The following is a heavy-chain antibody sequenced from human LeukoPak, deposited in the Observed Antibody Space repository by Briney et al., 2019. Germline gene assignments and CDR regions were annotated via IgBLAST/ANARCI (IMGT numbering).Heavy chain of an antibody. J-gene: IGHJ6*02. CDR1: GGSISSYY. CDR2: IYYSGST. D-gene: IGHD3-22*01. CDR3: ARHYDSSGYYYGYYYGMDV. Sequence: SETLSLTCTVSGGSISSYYWSWIRQPPGKGLEWIGCIYYSGSTNYNPSLKSRVTISVDTSKNQFSLKLSSVTAADTAVYYCARHYDSSGYYYGYYYGMDVWGQGTTVTVSS. V-gene: IGHV4-59*08.